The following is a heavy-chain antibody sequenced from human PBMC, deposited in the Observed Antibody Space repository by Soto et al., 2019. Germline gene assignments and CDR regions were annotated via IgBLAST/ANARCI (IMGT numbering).Heavy chain of an antibody. Sequence: GGSLRLSCAASGFTFSSYGMHWVRQAPGKGLEWVAVIWYDGSNKYYADSVKGRFTISRDNSKNTLYLQMNSLRAEDTAVYYCARDGVTTGEYLDYWGQGTLVTVSS. V-gene: IGHV3-33*01. CDR1: GFTFSSYG. CDR2: IWYDGSNK. J-gene: IGHJ4*02. D-gene: IGHD4-4*01. CDR3: ARDGVTTGEYLDY.